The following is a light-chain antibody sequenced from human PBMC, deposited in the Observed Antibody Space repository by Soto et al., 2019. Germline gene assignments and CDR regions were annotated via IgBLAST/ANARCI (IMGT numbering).Light chain of an antibody. Sequence: ALTQPASVSGSPGQSIVISCTGTSSDVGAYNYVSWYQQYPGKVPKLMIYDVNNRPSGVSNRFSGSKSGNTASLTISGLQAEDEADYYCCSYTTTDIYVFGTGTKLTVL. CDR1: SSDVGAYNY. V-gene: IGLV2-14*03. J-gene: IGLJ1*01. CDR2: DVN. CDR3: CSYTTTDIYV.